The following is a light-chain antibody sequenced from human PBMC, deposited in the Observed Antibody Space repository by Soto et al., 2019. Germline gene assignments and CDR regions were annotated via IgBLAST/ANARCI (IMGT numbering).Light chain of an antibody. CDR1: QSVSSN. Sequence: EIVMTQSPATLSLSPGERATLSCRASQSVSSNLAWYQQKPGQAPRLLIYGASTRATGIPARFSGSGSGTEFTLTLSSLQSEDFAVYYCQQYNNWPPLTFGGGTKVEIK. CDR2: GAS. V-gene: IGKV3-15*01. CDR3: QQYNNWPPLT. J-gene: IGKJ4*01.